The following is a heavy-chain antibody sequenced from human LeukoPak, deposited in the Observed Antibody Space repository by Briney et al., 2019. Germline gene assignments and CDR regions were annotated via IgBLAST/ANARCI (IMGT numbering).Heavy chain of an antibody. CDR1: GGSISRGDYY. Sequence: SETLSLTCTVSGGSISRGDYYWSWIRQHPGKGLEWIGYIYYSGSTYYNPSLKSRVTISVDTSKNQFSLKLSPATAADTAVYYCARVGSYYFDYWGQGTLVTVSS. CDR3: ARVGSYYFDY. V-gene: IGHV4-31*03. CDR2: IYYSGST. D-gene: IGHD1-26*01. J-gene: IGHJ4*02.